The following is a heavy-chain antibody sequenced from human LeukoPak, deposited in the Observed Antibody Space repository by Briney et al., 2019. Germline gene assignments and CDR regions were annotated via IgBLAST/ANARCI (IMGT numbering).Heavy chain of an antibody. J-gene: IGHJ4*02. D-gene: IGHD2-2*01. Sequence: PGGSLRLSCATSGFTFSNYVMSWVRQAPGKGLEWVSAISGGGDSTYYADSVKGRFTISRDSSKNTLYLQMNSLRAEDTAVYYCAKALYCSTITCYRRIDNWGQGTLVTVSS. CDR3: AKALYCSTITCYRRIDN. CDR2: ISGGGDST. V-gene: IGHV3-23*01. CDR1: GFTFSNYV.